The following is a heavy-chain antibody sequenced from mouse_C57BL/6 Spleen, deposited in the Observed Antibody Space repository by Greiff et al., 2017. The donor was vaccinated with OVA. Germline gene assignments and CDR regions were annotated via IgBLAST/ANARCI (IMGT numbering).Heavy chain of an antibody. V-gene: IGHV1-55*01. J-gene: IGHJ2*01. D-gene: IGHD1-1*01. CDR2: IYPGSGST. CDR3: ARDYYGGSDPPYYFDD. Sequence: QVHVKQPGAELVKPGASVKMSCKASGYTFTSYWITWVKQRPGQGLEWIGDIYPGSGSTNYNEKFKSKATLTVDTSSSTAYMQLSSLTSEDSAVSYCARDYYGGSDPPYYFDDWGQGTTLTVSS. CDR1: GYTFTSYW.